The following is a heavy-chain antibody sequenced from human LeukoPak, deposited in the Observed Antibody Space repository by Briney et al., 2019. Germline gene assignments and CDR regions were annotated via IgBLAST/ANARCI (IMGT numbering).Heavy chain of an antibody. CDR3: AKDLMRGLYRPLDF. V-gene: IGHV3-30*18. D-gene: IGHD6-19*01. J-gene: IGHJ4*02. CDR1: EFTFSSYG. Sequence: GGCLRLSCAASEFTFSSYGMSWVRQAPGKGLEWLATLSSDGIKTNYADSVKGRFTISRDISKNTLYLHMNSLRTEDTALYYCAKDLMRGLYRPLDFWGQGTLVTVSS. CDR2: LSSDGIKT.